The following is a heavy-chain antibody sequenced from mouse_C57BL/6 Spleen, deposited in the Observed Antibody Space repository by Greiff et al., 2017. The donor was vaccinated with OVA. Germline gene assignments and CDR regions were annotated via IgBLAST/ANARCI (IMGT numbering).Heavy chain of an antibody. J-gene: IGHJ4*01. CDR1: GFTFSSYG. D-gene: IGHD2-14*01. V-gene: IGHV5-6*01. Sequence: VQLKESGGDLVKPGGSLKLSCAASGFTFSSYGMSWVRQTPDKRLEWVATISSGGSYTYYPDSVKGRFTISRDNAKNTLYLQMSSLKSEDTAMYYCARQGTEAMDYWGQGTSVTVSS. CDR2: ISSGGSYT. CDR3: ARQGTEAMDY.